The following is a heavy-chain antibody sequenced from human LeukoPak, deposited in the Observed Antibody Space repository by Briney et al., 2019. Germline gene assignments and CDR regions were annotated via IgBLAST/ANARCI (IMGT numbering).Heavy chain of an antibody. Sequence: GASVKVSCKVSVYTLTELSMHWVRQAPGKGLEWMGGFDPEDGETIYAQKFQGRVTMTEDTSTDTAYMELSSLRSEDTAVYYCATGELPYYCYGMDVWGQGTTVTVSS. CDR3: ATGELPYYCYGMDV. V-gene: IGHV1-24*01. D-gene: IGHD1-26*01. CDR1: VYTLTELS. J-gene: IGHJ6*02. CDR2: FDPEDGET.